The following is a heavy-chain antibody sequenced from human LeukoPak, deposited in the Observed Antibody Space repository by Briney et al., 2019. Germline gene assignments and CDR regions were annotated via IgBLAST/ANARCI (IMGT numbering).Heavy chain of an antibody. CDR3: ARGGIITSYAFEI. CDR2: IHHSGST. D-gene: IGHD1-26*01. V-gene: IGHV4-30-2*01. CDR1: GGSISSGGYY. J-gene: IGHJ3*02. Sequence: PSQTLSLTCTVSGGSISSGGYYWSWIRQPPGKGLEWIGYIHHSGSTYYNPSLKSRVTISVDRSKNQFSLKLSSVTAADTAVYYCARGGIITSYAFEIWGQGTMVTVSS.